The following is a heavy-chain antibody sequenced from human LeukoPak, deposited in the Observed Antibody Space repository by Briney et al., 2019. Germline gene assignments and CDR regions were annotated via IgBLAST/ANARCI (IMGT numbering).Heavy chain of an antibody. J-gene: IGHJ4*02. D-gene: IGHD5-24*01. CDR2: IYSGGST. Sequence: GGCLRLSCAASGFTVSSNYMSWVRQAPGKGLEWVSVIYSGGSTYYADSVKGRFTISRDNSKNTLYLQMNSLRAEDTAVYYCARDLDGYNYFDYWGQGTLVTVSS. CDR3: ARDLDGYNYFDY. V-gene: IGHV3-66*02. CDR1: GFTVSSNY.